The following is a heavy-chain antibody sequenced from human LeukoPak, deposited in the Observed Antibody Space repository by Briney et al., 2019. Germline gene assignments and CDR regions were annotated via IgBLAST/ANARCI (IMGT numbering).Heavy chain of an antibody. CDR3: ALFQGSYYDTSGYLGGDY. Sequence: EASVKISCKASGYTFTNYGIFWVRQAPGHGLEWIGWISAYIVNTNYAQKLQGRVTMTTETSTRTGYMGLERMRCDDTAVYYCALFQGSYYDTSGYLGGDYWGEGTLVTVSS. CDR2: ISAYIVNT. D-gene: IGHD3-22*01. V-gene: IGHV1-18*01. CDR1: GYTFTNYG. J-gene: IGHJ4*02.